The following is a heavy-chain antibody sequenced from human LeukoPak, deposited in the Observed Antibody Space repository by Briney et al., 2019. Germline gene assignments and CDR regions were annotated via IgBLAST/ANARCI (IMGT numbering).Heavy chain of an antibody. D-gene: IGHD3-10*01. J-gene: IGHJ4*02. CDR1: GFSFVTYA. CDR3: TRDSNHYGSGSYYPDY. CDR2: IRSKNYGGTT. Sequence: HPGGSLRLSCTPSGFSFVTYALSWFRQAPGKGLEWVAFIRSKNYGGTTEYAASVKGRFTISRDDSESIVYLQMDSLKTEDTAVYYCTRDSNHYGSGSYYPDYWGQGTLVTVSS. V-gene: IGHV3-49*03.